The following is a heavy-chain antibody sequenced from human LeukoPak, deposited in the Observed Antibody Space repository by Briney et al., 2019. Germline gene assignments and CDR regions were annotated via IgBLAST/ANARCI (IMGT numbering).Heavy chain of an antibody. J-gene: IGHJ4*02. Sequence: SETLSLTCAVYGGSFSGYYWSWIRQPPGKGLEWIGEINHSGSTNYNTSLKSRVTISVDTSKNQFSLKLSSVTAADTAVYYCSRRRPNEGYCSGGSCSGLDYWGQGTLVTVSS. V-gene: IGHV4-34*01. CDR2: INHSGST. CDR1: GGSFSGYY. D-gene: IGHD2-15*01. CDR3: SRRRPNEGYCSGGSCSGLDY.